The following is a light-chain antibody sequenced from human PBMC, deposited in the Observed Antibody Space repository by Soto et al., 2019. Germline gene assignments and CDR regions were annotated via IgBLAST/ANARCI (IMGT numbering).Light chain of an antibody. CDR2: DDR. CDR1: NIGRKS. CDR3: SSHAGSNNLV. J-gene: IGLJ3*02. Sequence: SYELTQPPSVSVAPGQTASITCGGTNIGRKSVHWYQQKPGQAPVVVVYDDRDRPSGIPERFSGSKSGNTASLTVSGLQAEDEADYYCSSHAGSNNLVFGGGTKLTVL. V-gene: IGLV3-21*02.